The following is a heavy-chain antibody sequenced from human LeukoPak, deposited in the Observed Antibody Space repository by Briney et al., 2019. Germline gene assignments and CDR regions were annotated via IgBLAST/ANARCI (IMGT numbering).Heavy chain of an antibody. D-gene: IGHD2-2*01. Sequence: SETLPLTCTVSGGSISSYYWSWIRQPPGKGLEWIGYIYYSGSTNYNPSLKSRVTISVDTSKNQFSLKLSSVTAADTAVYYCARETGYCSSTSCLIDFNWFDPWGQGTLVTVSS. CDR2: IYYSGST. CDR1: GGSISSYY. V-gene: IGHV4-59*01. J-gene: IGHJ5*02. CDR3: ARETGYCSSTSCLIDFNWFDP.